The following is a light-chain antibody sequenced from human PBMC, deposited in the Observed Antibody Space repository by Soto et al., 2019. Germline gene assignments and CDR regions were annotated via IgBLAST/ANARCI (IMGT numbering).Light chain of an antibody. J-gene: IGLJ2*01. Sequence: QSVLTQPASVSGSPGQSITISCTGTSSDVGGYTYVSWYQQHPGKAPKLMIYEVSERPSGVSDRFSGSKSGNTASLTISGLQAEDEAEYYCSSYTRTDTVVFGGGTKLTVL. CDR1: SSDVGGYTY. CDR2: EVS. V-gene: IGLV2-14*01. CDR3: SSYTRTDTVV.